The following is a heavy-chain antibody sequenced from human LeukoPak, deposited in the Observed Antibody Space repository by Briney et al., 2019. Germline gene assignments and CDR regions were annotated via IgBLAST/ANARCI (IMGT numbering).Heavy chain of an antibody. Sequence: SETLSLTCTVSGYSISSGYYWGWIRQPPGKGLEWIGSIYHSGSTYYNPSLKSRVTISVDTSKNQFSLKLSSVTAADTAVYYCARRGAKKGQWLVRFPSDCYYMDVWGKGTTVTISS. CDR2: IYHSGST. J-gene: IGHJ6*03. CDR1: GYSISSGYY. D-gene: IGHD6-19*01. CDR3: ARRGAKKGQWLVRFPSDCYYMDV. V-gene: IGHV4-38-2*02.